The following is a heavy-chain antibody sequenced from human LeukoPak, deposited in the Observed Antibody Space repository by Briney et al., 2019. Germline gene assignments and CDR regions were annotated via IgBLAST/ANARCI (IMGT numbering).Heavy chain of an antibody. CDR3: ARDGSYDSLPN. CDR1: GFTFTSSA. V-gene: IGHV1-58*01. J-gene: IGHJ4*02. CDR2: IVVGSGNT. D-gene: IGHD3-22*01. Sequence: ASVKVSCKASGFTFTSSAVQWVRQARGQRLERIGWIVVGSGNTNYAQKFQGRVTMTTDTSTSTAYMELRSLRSDDTAVYYCARDGSYDSLPNWGQGTLVTVSS.